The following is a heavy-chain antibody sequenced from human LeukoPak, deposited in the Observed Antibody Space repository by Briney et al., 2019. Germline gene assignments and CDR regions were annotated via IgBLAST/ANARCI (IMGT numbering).Heavy chain of an antibody. CDR1: GFTFSSYS. Sequence: GGSLRLSCAASGFTFSSYSMNWVRQAPGKGLEGVSSISSSSSYIYYADSVKGRFTISRDNAKNSLYLQMNSLRAEDTAVYYCAWYYYDSSGYLDYWGPGTLVTVSS. CDR3: AWYYYDSSGYLDY. V-gene: IGHV3-21*01. D-gene: IGHD3-22*01. J-gene: IGHJ4*02. CDR2: ISSSSSYI.